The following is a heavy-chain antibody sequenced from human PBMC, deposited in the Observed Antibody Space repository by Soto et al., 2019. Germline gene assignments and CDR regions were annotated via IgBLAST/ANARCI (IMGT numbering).Heavy chain of an antibody. CDR1: GGSFSGYY. V-gene: IGHV4-34*01. J-gene: IGHJ5*02. CDR2: IDRSGYT. CDR3: ARVRDWFDP. D-gene: IGHD3-3*01. Sequence: SETLSLTCTVYGGSFSGYYWNWIRQPPGKGLEWIGEIDRSGYTNYNPSLKSRVTISVDTSKNQFSLRLTSVTAADTAVYYCARVRDWFDPWGQGTLVTVSS.